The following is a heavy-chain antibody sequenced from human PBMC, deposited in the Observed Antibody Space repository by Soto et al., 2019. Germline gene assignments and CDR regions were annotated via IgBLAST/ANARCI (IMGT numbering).Heavy chain of an antibody. V-gene: IGHV4-59*01. CDR2: IYNSGGT. CDR3: ARGGAPYNWFDP. Sequence: KPSETLSLTCTVSGGSIRSYYWSWIRQPPGKGLEWVGYIYNSGGTNYNPSLRSRVTISVDTSKNQFSLKLSSVTAADTAVYYCARGGAPYNWFDPWGQGTLVTVSS. J-gene: IGHJ5*02. D-gene: IGHD3-16*01. CDR1: GGSIRSYY.